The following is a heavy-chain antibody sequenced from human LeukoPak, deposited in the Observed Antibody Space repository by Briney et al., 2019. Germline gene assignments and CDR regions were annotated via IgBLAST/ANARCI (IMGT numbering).Heavy chain of an antibody. Sequence: ASVKVSCKASGGTFSSYAISWVRQAPGQGLEWMGWISAYNGNTNYAQKLQGRVTMTTDASTSTAYMELRSLRSDDTAVYYCARAPYYYDSSGYYYLYYWGQGTLVTVSS. CDR2: ISAYNGNT. CDR1: GGTFSSYA. V-gene: IGHV1-18*01. J-gene: IGHJ4*02. CDR3: ARAPYYYDSSGYYYLYY. D-gene: IGHD3-22*01.